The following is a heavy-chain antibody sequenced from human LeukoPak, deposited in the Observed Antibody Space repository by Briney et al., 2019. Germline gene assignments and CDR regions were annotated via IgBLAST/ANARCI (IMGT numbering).Heavy chain of an antibody. Sequence: PSQTLSLTCTVSGGSISSSGYSWSWIRQHPGKGLEWIAYMYYSGSTYYNPSLKSRVTISVDTSKNQFSLKLSSLTAADTAVYYCARSPSTKTVGNYFDYWGQGTLVTVSS. CDR3: ARSPSTKTVGNYFDY. J-gene: IGHJ4*02. CDR1: GGSISSSGYS. V-gene: IGHV4-31*03. D-gene: IGHD4-23*01. CDR2: MYYSGST.